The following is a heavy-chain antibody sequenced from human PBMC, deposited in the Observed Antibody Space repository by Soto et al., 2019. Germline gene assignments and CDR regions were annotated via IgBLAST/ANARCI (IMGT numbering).Heavy chain of an antibody. CDR2: MNPTSGNT. CDR3: AGGLYGDRDY. CDR1: GYTFTNYD. Sequence: QVQLVQSGAEVKKPGASVKVSCKASGYTFTNYDINWVRQGTGQGLEWMGWMNPTSGNTGYAQNFQGRVTMTTNAAISTAYMELSSLRAEDTAVYYCAGGLYGDRDYWGQGTLLTVSS. D-gene: IGHD4-17*01. J-gene: IGHJ4*02. V-gene: IGHV1-8*01.